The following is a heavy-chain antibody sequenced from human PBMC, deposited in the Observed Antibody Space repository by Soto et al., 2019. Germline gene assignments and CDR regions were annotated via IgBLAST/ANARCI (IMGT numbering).Heavy chain of an antibody. Sequence: SETLSLTCAVYGGSFSGYYWSWIRQPPGKGLEWIGEINHSGSTNYNPSLKSRVTISVDTSKNQFSLKLSSVTAADTAVHYCARGGGSGFYYYYYGMDVWGQGTTVTVSS. CDR1: GGSFSGYY. CDR2: INHSGST. D-gene: IGHD3-10*01. CDR3: ARGGGSGFYYYYYGMDV. V-gene: IGHV4-34*01. J-gene: IGHJ6*02.